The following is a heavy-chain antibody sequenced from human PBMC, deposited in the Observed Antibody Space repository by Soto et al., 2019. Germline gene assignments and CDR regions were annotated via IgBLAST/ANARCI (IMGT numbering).Heavy chain of an antibody. CDR1: GYIFTKYW. CDR3: ARLAKIFDFDN. Sequence: GESLTTSCQGPGYIFTKYWIVWVPQMPGKGLECMGIIYPGDSDTRYSPSFQGQITISADKSISNAYLQWSSLKASDTAMYYCARLAKIFDFDNWGHGTLVTFS. CDR2: IYPGDSDT. J-gene: IGHJ4*01. D-gene: IGHD3-9*01. V-gene: IGHV5-51*01.